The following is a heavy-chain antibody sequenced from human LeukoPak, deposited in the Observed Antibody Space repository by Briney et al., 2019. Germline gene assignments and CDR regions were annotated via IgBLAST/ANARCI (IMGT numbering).Heavy chain of an antibody. D-gene: IGHD3-22*01. CDR3: ASGLGGYYDSSGIRLDY. J-gene: IGHJ4*02. V-gene: IGHV4-31*03. Sequence: SETLSLTCTVSVGSISSGGYYWSWLRQHPGKGLEWIGYIYYSGSTYYNPSLKSRVTISVDTSKNQFSLKLSSVTAADTAVYYCASGLGGYYDSSGIRLDYWGQGTLVTVSS. CDR1: VGSISSGGYY. CDR2: IYYSGST.